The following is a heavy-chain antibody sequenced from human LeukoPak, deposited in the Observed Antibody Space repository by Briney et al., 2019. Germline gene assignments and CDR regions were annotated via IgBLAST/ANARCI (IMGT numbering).Heavy chain of an antibody. J-gene: IGHJ5*02. CDR2: INPTGDST. V-gene: IGHV1-46*01. Sequence: GASVKVSCKASGYTFTNNYMHWVRQAPGQGLEWMGIINPTGDSTWYAQKFQGRVTMTRDLATSTDYMEVSSLGSEDTAVYYCARDNSMGDSAWWFDPWGQGTLVTVSS. CDR3: ARDNSMGDSAWWFDP. CDR1: GYTFTNNY. D-gene: IGHD5-12*01.